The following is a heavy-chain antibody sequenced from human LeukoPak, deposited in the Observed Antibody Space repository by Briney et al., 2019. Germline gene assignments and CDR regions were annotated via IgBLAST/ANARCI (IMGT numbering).Heavy chain of an antibody. J-gene: IGHJ3*02. D-gene: IGHD3-10*01. CDR2: INSDGSST. CDR3: ARGVDGSGGDDAFDI. V-gene: IGHV3-74*01. Sequence: GGSLRLSCAASGFTFSSYWMHWVRQAPGKGLVWVSRINSDGSSTDYADSVKGRFTISRDNAKNTLYLQMNGLRAEDTAVYYCARGVDGSGGDDAFDIWGQGTMVTVSS. CDR1: GFTFSSYW.